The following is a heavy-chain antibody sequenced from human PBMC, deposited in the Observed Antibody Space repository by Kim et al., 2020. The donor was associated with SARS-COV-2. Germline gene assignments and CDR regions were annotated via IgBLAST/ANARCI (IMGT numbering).Heavy chain of an antibody. CDR2: ISYDGSNK. Sequence: GGSLRLSCAASGFTFSSYAMHWVRQAPGKWLEWVAVISYDGSNKYYADSVKGRFTISRDNSKNTLYLQMNSLRAEDTAVYYCARDGGGLGRYFDWDTFDYWGQGTLVTVSS. V-gene: IGHV3-30-3*01. CDR3: ARDGGGLGRYFDWDTFDY. J-gene: IGHJ4*02. CDR1: GFTFSSYA. D-gene: IGHD3-9*01.